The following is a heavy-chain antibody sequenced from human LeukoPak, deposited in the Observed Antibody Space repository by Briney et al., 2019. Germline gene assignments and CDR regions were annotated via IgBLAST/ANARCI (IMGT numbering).Heavy chain of an antibody. Sequence: SETLSLTCIVSGDSISSRSYYWDWIRQPPGKGLEWIGSFYYSGSTYYNPSLKSRVTISVDTSNNQFPLKLSSVTATDTAVYYCARHAHSGYSGYENAFDIWGQGTMVTVSS. D-gene: IGHD5-12*01. V-gene: IGHV4-39*01. CDR1: GDSISSRSYY. CDR2: FYYSGST. J-gene: IGHJ3*02. CDR3: ARHAHSGYSGYENAFDI.